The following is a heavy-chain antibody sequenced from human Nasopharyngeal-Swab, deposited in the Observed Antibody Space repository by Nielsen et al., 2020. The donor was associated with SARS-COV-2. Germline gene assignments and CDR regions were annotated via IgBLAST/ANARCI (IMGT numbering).Heavy chain of an antibody. J-gene: IGHJ6*02. V-gene: IGHV4-59*01. CDR2: ISYTGST. CDR1: GASISSDY. CDR3: ARDTTGWFQSGMDV. D-gene: IGHD6-19*01. Sequence: SETLSLTCTVSGASISSDYWTWIRQPPGKTLEWIGHISYTGSTSYNPPLRSRVTISPDRSKNQISLNLSSVTAADTAVYYCARDTTGWFQSGMDVWGQGTTVIVSS.